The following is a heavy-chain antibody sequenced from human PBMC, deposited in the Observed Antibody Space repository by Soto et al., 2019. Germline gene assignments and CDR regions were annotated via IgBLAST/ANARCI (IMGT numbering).Heavy chain of an antibody. CDR1: GYTFTGCY. Sequence: ASVNVSCKPSGYTFTGCYIHWVRQAPGQGLEWMGWINPNSGGTNYAQKFQGWVTMTRDTSISTAYMELSRLRSDDTAVYYCARDGGGSYLSYYFDYWGQGTLVTVS. CDR3: ARDGGGSYLSYYFDY. V-gene: IGHV1-2*04. J-gene: IGHJ4*02. D-gene: IGHD1-26*01. CDR2: INPNSGGT.